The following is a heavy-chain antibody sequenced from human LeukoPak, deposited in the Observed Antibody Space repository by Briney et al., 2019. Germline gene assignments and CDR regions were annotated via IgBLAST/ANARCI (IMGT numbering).Heavy chain of an antibody. CDR3: ARDRPYGDYDGFDY. CDR1: GFIVSDHY. Sequence: GGSLRLSCAATGFIVSDHYMSWVRQAPGQGLEWVSVIHTGGSTYYADSVKDRFTISRDNSKNTLYLQMNSLRAEDTAVYYCARDRPYGDYDGFDYWGQGTLVTVSS. D-gene: IGHD4-17*01. CDR2: IHTGGST. V-gene: IGHV3-66*01. J-gene: IGHJ4*02.